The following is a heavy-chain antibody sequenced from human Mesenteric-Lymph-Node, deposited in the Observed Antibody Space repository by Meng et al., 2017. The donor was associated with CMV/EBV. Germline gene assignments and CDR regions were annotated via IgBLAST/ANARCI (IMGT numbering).Heavy chain of an antibody. D-gene: IGHD2-2*01. CDR3: ARGRSTSPTWYYYGMDV. J-gene: IGHJ6*02. Sequence: GESLKISCAACGFTFSSYDMHWVRQAPGKGLEWVAVISYDGSNKYYADSVKGRFTISRDNSKNTLYLQMNSLRAEDTAVYYCARGRSTSPTWYYYGMDVWGQGTTVTVSS. V-gene: IGHV3-30*03. CDR1: GFTFSSYD. CDR2: ISYDGSNK.